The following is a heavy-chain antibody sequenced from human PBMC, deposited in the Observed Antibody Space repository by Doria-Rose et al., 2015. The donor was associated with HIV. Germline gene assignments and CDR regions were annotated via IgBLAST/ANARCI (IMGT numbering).Heavy chain of an antibody. CDR2: IFSDAER. CDR1: GVSLSSPGMG. CDR3: ARIKSSRWYHKYYFDF. Sequence: SGPVLVKPTETLTLTCTVSGVSLSSPGMGVSWIRQPPGKALEWLANIFSDAERSYKTSLKIRLTISSGTSNSQVVLTMTDMGPVDTATYYCARIKSSRWYHKYYFDFWGQGTLVIVSA. D-gene: IGHD6-13*01. J-gene: IGHJ4*02. V-gene: IGHV2-26*01.